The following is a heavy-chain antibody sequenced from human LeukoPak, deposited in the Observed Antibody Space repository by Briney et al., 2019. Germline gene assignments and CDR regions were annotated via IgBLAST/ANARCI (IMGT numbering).Heavy chain of an antibody. J-gene: IGHJ4*02. D-gene: IGHD3-10*01. CDR3: ARFADYYGSGSYD. CDR2: IYHSGST. V-gene: IGHV4-38-2*02. CDR1: GYSISSGYY. Sequence: PSETLSLTCTVSGYSISSGYYWGWIRQPPGKGLEWIGSIYHSGSTYYNPSLKSRVTISVDTSKNQFSLKLSSVSAADTAVYYCARFADYYGSGSYDWGQGTLVTVSS.